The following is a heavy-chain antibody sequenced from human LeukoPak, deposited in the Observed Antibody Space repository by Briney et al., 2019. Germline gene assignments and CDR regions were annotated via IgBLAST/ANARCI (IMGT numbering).Heavy chain of an antibody. CDR2: IYYSGST. V-gene: IGHV4-30-4*01. D-gene: IGHD1-14*01. CDR1: GGSISSGDYY. CDR3: ARDRIGRRQSEFDY. Sequence: PSETPSLTCTVSGGSISSGDYYWSWIRQPPGKGLEWIGYIYYSGSTYYNPSLKSRVTISVDTSKNQFSLKLSSVTAADTAVYYCARDRIGRRQSEFDYWGQGTLVTVSS. J-gene: IGHJ4*02.